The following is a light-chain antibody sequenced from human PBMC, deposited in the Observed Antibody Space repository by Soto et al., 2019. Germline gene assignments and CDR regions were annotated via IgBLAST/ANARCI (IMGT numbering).Light chain of an antibody. CDR1: QSIDSW. J-gene: IGKJ1*01. CDR2: TAS. Sequence: DIQMTQSPSTMSAAVGDRVTITCRASQSIDSWLAWYRQKPGKAPKFLMYTASNLESGVPSRFSGSGSETGFTLTISSLQPDDFAIYYCQHYKSYPWTFGQGTKVDI. V-gene: IGKV1-5*03. CDR3: QHYKSYPWT.